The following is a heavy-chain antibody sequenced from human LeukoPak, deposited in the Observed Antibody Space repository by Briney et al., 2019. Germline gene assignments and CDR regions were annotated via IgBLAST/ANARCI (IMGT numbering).Heavy chain of an antibody. CDR3: ARSEGFGETRFDY. V-gene: IGHV1-69*13. CDR2: IIPIFGTA. CDR1: GYTFIRYH. Sequence: SVKVSCKASGYTFIRYHMHWVRQAPGQGLEWMGGIIPIFGTANYAQKFQGRVTITADESTSTAYMELSSLRSEDTAVYYCARSEGFGETRFDYWGQGTLVTVSS. J-gene: IGHJ4*02. D-gene: IGHD3-10*01.